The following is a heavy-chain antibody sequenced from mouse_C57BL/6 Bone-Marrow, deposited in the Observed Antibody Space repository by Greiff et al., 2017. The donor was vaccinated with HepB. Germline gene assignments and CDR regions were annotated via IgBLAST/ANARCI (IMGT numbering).Heavy chain of an antibody. CDR3: AKGGALRSWYFEV. Sequence: VQLQQPGAELVMPGASVKLSCKASGYTFPSYWMHWVKQRPGQGLEWIGEIDPSDSYTNYNQKFKGKSTFTVDKSSRTAYTQLSSLTSEDSAVFYCAKGGALRSWYFEVWGTGTTVTVSS. CDR2: IDPSDSYT. V-gene: IGHV1-69*01. CDR1: GYTFPSYW. J-gene: IGHJ1*03.